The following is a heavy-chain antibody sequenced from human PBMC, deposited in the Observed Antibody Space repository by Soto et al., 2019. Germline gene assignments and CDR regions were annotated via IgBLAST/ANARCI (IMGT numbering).Heavy chain of an antibody. CDR3: ATVMDRRGYGMDV. CDR2: IWYDGSNK. Sequence: GSLRLSCAASGFTFSSYGMHWVRQAPGKGLEWVAVIWYDGSNKYYADSVKGRFTISRDNSKNTLYLQMNSLKTEDTAVYYCATVMDRRGYGMDVWGQGTTVTVSS. J-gene: IGHJ6*02. V-gene: IGHV3-33*01. CDR1: GFTFSSYG. D-gene: IGHD2-2*03.